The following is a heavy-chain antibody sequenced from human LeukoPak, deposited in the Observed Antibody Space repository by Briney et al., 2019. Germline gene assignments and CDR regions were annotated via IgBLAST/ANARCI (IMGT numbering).Heavy chain of an antibody. V-gene: IGHV4-61*01. CDR3: ARGPEIQLLRS. CDR2: IYYSGST. J-gene: IGHJ5*02. Sequence: TSETLSLTCTVSGGSVTGGNYYWSWIRQPPGKGLEWMGNIYYSGSTYYNPSLKSRVTISVDTSKNQFSLKLSSVTAADTAVYYCARGPEIQLLRSWGQGTLVTVSS. D-gene: IGHD5-18*01. CDR1: GGSVTGGNYY.